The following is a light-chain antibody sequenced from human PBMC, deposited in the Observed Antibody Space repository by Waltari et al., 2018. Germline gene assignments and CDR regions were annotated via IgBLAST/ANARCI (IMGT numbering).Light chain of an antibody. Sequence: QSAPTQPASVSGSPGQSITISCTGTRSDVGGYNYVPWYQQHPGKAPKLMIYDVSKRPSGVSNRFSGSKSGNTASLTISGLQAEDEADYYCSSYTSSSTVVFGGGTKLTVL. V-gene: IGLV2-14*01. J-gene: IGLJ2*01. CDR2: DVS. CDR3: SSYTSSSTVV. CDR1: RSDVGGYNY.